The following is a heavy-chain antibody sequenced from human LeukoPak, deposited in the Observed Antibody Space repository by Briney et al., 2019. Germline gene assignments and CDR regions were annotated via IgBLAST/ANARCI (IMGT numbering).Heavy chain of an antibody. D-gene: IGHD3-10*01. CDR2: ISSSSSYI. J-gene: IGHJ3*02. V-gene: IGHV3-21*04. Sequence: GGSLRLSCAASGFTFSSYSMNWVRQAPGKGLEWVSSISSSSSYIYYADSVKGRFTISRDNAKKSMYLQMNSLRAEDTALYYCARDQSPYGSEIGVLAFDIWGQGTMVTVSS. CDR3: ARDQSPYGSEIGVLAFDI. CDR1: GFTFSSYS.